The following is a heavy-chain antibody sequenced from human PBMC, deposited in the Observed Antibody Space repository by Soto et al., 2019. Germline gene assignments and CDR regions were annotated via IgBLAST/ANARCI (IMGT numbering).Heavy chain of an antibody. CDR1: GFTFSSYA. J-gene: IGHJ4*02. V-gene: IGHV3-23*01. CDR2: ISGSGGST. D-gene: IGHD3-3*01. Sequence: GRSLRLSCGASGFTFSSYAMSRLRQDPGKGLEWISAISGSGGSTYYADSVKGRFTISRDNSKNTLYLQMNRLRAEDTAVYYCAKPLWGWLSPPFAYRRQGTLVTVSS. CDR3: AKPLWGWLSPPFAY.